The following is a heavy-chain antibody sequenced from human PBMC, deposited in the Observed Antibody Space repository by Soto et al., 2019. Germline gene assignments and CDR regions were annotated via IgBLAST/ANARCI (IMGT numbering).Heavy chain of an antibody. V-gene: IGHV3-15*07. CDR3: SHGYYQYFES. D-gene: IGHD5-18*01. J-gene: IGHJ4*02. CDR2: IKSKTDGGTS. Sequence: GGSLRLSCAVSGVTLTTVWMNWVRQAPGKGPEWVARIKSKTDGGTSDYAAPVKGRFTISRDDSENTLYLQMNSLKTEDTAVYYCSHGYYQYFESWGQGTLVTVSS. CDR1: GVTLTTVW.